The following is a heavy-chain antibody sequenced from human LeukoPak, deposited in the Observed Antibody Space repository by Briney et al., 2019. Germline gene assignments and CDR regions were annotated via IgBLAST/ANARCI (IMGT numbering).Heavy chain of an antibody. Sequence: GASVKVSCKASGYTFTTYGISWVRQAPGQGLEWMGWINPNSGGTNYAQKLQGRVTMTRDTSISTAYMELSRLRSDDTAVYYCARTLLGSSPEGNWFDPWGQGTLVTVSS. D-gene: IGHD6-6*01. CDR1: GYTFTTYG. J-gene: IGHJ5*02. CDR3: ARTLLGSSPEGNWFDP. V-gene: IGHV1-2*02. CDR2: INPNSGGT.